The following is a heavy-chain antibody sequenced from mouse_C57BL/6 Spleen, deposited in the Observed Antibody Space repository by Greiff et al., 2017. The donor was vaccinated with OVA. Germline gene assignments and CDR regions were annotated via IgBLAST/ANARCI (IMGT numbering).Heavy chain of an antibody. J-gene: IGHJ1*03. Sequence: QVQLQQPGAELVKPGASVKLSCKASGYTFTSYWMQWVKQRPGQGLEWIGEIDPSDSYTNYNQKFKGKATLTVDTSSSTAYMQLSSLTSEDAAVYYCARPRGGNYGYFDVWGTGTTVTVSS. CDR2: IDPSDSYT. CDR3: ARPRGGNYGYFDV. V-gene: IGHV1-50*01. D-gene: IGHD2-1*01. CDR1: GYTFTSYW.